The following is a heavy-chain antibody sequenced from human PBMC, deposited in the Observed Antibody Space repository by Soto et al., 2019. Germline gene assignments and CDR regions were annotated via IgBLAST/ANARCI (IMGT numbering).Heavy chain of an antibody. CDR2: ISYDGSNK. D-gene: IGHD3-3*01. J-gene: IGHJ6*02. CDR1: GFTFSSYA. V-gene: IGHV3-30-3*01. CDR3: ARDQGRGVDYYYYGMDV. Sequence: PGGSLSLSCAASGFTFSSYAMHWVRQAPGKGLEWVAVISYDGSNKYYADSVKGRFTISRDNSKNTLYLQMNSLRAEDTAVYYCARDQGRGVDYYYYGMDVWGQGTTVTVSS.